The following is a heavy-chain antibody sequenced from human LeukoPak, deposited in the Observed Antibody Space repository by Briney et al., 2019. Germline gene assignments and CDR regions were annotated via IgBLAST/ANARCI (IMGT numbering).Heavy chain of an antibody. CDR2: INPNSGDT. D-gene: IGHD6-19*01. Sequence: SVKVSCKASGYTFTDYYMHELRPAPGQGLEWMGWINPNSGDTNYAQKFQGRVAMTRDTSISTAYMELSRLRSDDTAVYYCARVVWSGWPYYYYYMDVWGKGTTVTVSS. V-gene: IGHV1-2*02. CDR3: ARVVWSGWPYYYYYMDV. J-gene: IGHJ6*03. CDR1: GYTFTDYY.